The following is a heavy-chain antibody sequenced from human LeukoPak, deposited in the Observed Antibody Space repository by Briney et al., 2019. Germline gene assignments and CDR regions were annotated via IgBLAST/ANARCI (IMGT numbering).Heavy chain of an antibody. D-gene: IGHD2-21*01. J-gene: IGHJ4*02. CDR3: AKVLDGEFFDY. CDR1: GFTFDDYA. Sequence: QPGGSLRLSCAASGFTFDDYAMHWVRQASGKGLEWVSGISWNSGSIGYADSVKGRFTISRDNAKNSLYLQMNSLRAEDTALYYCAKVLDGEFFDYWGQGTLVTVSS. V-gene: IGHV3-9*01. CDR2: ISWNSGSI.